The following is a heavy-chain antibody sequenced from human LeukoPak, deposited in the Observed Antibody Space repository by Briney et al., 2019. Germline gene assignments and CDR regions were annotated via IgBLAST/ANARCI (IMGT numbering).Heavy chain of an antibody. CDR3: AREYCSSTSYYRAFDI. J-gene: IGHJ3*02. CDR2: IIPIFGTA. Sequence: ASVKVSCKASGGTFSSYAISWVRQAPGQGLEWMGGIIPIFGTANYAQKFQGRVTITSDESTSTAYMELSSLRSEDTAVYYCAREYCSSTSYYRAFDIWGQGTMVTVSS. V-gene: IGHV1-69*13. D-gene: IGHD2-2*01. CDR1: GGTFSSYA.